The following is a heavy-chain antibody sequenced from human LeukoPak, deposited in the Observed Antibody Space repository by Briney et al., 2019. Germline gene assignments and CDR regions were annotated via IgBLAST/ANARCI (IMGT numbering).Heavy chain of an antibody. V-gene: IGHV1-69*04. Sequence: SVTVSCKASGGTFSSYAISWVRQAPGQGLEWMGRIIPIFGIANYAQKFQGRVTITADKSTSTAYMELSSLRSEDTAVYYCASGGTYYYDSSDCWGQGTLVTVPS. CDR3: ASGGTYYYDSSDC. CDR1: GGTFSSYA. CDR2: IIPIFGIA. D-gene: IGHD3-22*01. J-gene: IGHJ4*02.